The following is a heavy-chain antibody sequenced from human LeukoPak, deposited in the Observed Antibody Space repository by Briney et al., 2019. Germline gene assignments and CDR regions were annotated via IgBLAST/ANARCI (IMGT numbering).Heavy chain of an antibody. J-gene: IGHJ4*02. D-gene: IGHD5-12*01. V-gene: IGHV3-23*01. CDR2: ISGSGSGT. Sequence: GGSLRLSCAASGFMFSSYGMSWVRQAPGKGLEWVSAISGSGSGTYYADSVKGRFTFSRDNSKNTLYLQMNSLRAEDTAVYYCVKDRGDGYNSFDYWGQGILVTVPS. CDR1: GFMFSSYG. CDR3: VKDRGDGYNSFDY.